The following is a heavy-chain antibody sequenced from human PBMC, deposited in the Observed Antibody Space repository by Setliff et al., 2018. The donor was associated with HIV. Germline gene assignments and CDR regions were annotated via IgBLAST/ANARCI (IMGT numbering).Heavy chain of an antibody. Sequence: ASVKVSCKTSGYTFTGYFIHWVRQAPGQGLEWMGWIDPKSGGTKFAQKFQGRVTMTRDTSISTAYVEVIRLRSDDTAVYFCASAGDPGSPLLDYWGQGTLVTVSS. CDR1: GYTFTGYF. D-gene: IGHD1-26*01. V-gene: IGHV1-2*02. CDR2: IDPKSGGT. CDR3: ASAGDPGSPLLDY. J-gene: IGHJ4*02.